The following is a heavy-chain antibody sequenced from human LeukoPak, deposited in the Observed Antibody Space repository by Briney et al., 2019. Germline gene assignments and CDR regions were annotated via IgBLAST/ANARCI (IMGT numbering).Heavy chain of an antibody. CDR3: ARGHSSGYSFDI. CDR2: VYSCGST. V-gene: IGHV3-53*05. Sequence: PGGSLRLSCAASGFTFSSYGMSWVRQAPGKGLEWVSVVYSCGSTYYADSVKGRFTISRDNSKNTLYLQMNSLRAEDTAVYYCARGHSSGYSFDIWGQGTMVTVSS. D-gene: IGHD3-22*01. CDR1: GFTFSSYG. J-gene: IGHJ3*02.